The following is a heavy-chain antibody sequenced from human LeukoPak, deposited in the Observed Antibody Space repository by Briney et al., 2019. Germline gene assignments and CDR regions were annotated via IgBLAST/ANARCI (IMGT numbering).Heavy chain of an antibody. V-gene: IGHV3-23*01. J-gene: IGHJ4*02. CDR3: ARGRYYGFDY. CDR1: GFTFSYYG. CDR2: ISGSGGST. Sequence: PGGSLRLSCAASGFTFSYYGMSWVRQAPGKGLEWVSTISGSGGSTYYADSVKGRFTISRDNSKNMLYLQMNSLRAEDTAVYYCARGRYYGFDYWGQGTLVTVSS. D-gene: IGHD2/OR15-2a*01.